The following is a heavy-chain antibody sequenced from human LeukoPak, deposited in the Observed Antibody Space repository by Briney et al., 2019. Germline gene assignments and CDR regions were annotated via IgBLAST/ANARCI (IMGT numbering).Heavy chain of an antibody. CDR1: GFIFSSYT. CDR2: ISDTSSYI. J-gene: IGHJ4*02. Sequence: GGSLRLSCAASGFIFSSYTMNWVRQAPGEGLEWVSSISDTSSYIYYADSLEGRFTISRDNAKSSLFLQMNGLRAEDTAVYYCTRAPPGRDGYSEYWGQGTVVTVST. CDR3: TRAPPGRDGYSEY. D-gene: IGHD5-24*01. V-gene: IGHV3-21*01.